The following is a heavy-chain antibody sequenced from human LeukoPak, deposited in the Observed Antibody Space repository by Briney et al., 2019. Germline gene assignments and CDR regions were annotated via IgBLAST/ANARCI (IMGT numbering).Heavy chain of an antibody. J-gene: IGHJ4*02. Sequence: SETLSLTCAVSGGSINSGGYSWSWIRQPPGKGLEWIGYIYHSGSTYYNPSLKSRVTISVDRSKNQVSLKLSSVTAADTAVYYCARGGGSYGNYFDYGGQGTLVTVSS. CDR2: IYHSGST. CDR3: ARGGGSYGNYFDY. V-gene: IGHV4-30-2*01. CDR1: GGSINSGGYS. D-gene: IGHD1-26*01.